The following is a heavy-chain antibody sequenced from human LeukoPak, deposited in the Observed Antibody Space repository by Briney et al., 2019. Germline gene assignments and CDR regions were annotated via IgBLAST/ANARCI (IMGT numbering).Heavy chain of an antibody. J-gene: IGHJ5*02. CDR3: ARQWANWFDP. CDR2: IYYSGST. V-gene: IGHV4-39*01. D-gene: IGHD1-26*01. Sequence: PSETLSLTCTVSGGSISSSSYYWGWIRQPPGKGLEWIGSIYYSGSTYYNPSLKSRVTISVDTSKNQFSLKLSPVTAADTAVYYCARQWANWFDPWGQGTLVTVSS. CDR1: GGSISSSSYY.